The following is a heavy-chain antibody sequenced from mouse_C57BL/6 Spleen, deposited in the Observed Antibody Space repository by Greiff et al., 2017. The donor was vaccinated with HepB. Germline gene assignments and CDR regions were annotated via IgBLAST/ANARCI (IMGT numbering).Heavy chain of an antibody. J-gene: IGHJ1*03. CDR3: ARYGSSYEWYFDV. V-gene: IGHV1-42*01. CDR2: INPSTGGT. D-gene: IGHD1-1*01. Sequence: EVKLMESGPELVKPGASVKISCKASGYSFTGYYMNWVKQSPEKSLEWIGEINPSTGGTTYNQKFKAKATLTVDKSSSTAYMQLKSLTSEDSAVYYCARYGSSYEWYFDVWGTGTTVTVSS. CDR1: GYSFTGYY.